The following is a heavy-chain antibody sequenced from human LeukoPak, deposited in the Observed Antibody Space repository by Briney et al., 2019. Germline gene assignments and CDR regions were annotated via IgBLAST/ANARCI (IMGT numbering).Heavy chain of an antibody. Sequence: SETLSLTCTVSDDSITMYYWTWIRQPPGKGLEWIGYIYYSESTNYNPSLKSRVTISVDTSKNQFSLKLSSVTAADTAVYYCARVGGDLPYYYYYYMDVWGKGTTVTVSS. CDR3: ARVGGDLPYYYYYYMDV. D-gene: IGHD4-17*01. CDR1: DDSITMYY. J-gene: IGHJ6*03. V-gene: IGHV4-59*01. CDR2: IYYSEST.